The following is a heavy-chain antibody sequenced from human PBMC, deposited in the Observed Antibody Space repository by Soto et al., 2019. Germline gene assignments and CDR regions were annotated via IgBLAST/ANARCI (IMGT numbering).Heavy chain of an antibody. CDR1: GFTFTSSA. Sequence: SVKVSCKASGFTFTSSAVQWVRQARGQRLEWIGWIVVGSGNTNYAQRFQERVTITRDMSTSTAYMELSSLRSEDTAVYYCAASGSYYYYYYGMDVWGQGTTVTVS. CDR2: IVVGSGNT. CDR3: AASGSYYYYYYGMDV. J-gene: IGHJ6*02. D-gene: IGHD1-26*01. V-gene: IGHV1-58*01.